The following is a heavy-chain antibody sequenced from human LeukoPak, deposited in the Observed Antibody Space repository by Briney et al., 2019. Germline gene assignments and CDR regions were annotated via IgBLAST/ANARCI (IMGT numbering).Heavy chain of an antibody. CDR2: IHFSGST. J-gene: IGHJ4*02. CDR1: GGSISLYY. D-gene: IGHD7-27*01. Sequence: SETLSLTCTAAGGSISLYYWSWIRQPPGKGLEWIGYIHFSGSTSYNPSLKSRVTTSVDTSKNQLSLKLSSVTAADTAVYYCASRKLGNDYWGQGTLVTVSS. V-gene: IGHV4-59*01. CDR3: ASRKLGNDY.